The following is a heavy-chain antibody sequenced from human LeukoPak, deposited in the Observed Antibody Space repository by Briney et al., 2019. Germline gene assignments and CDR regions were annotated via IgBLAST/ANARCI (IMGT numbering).Heavy chain of an antibody. J-gene: IGHJ4*02. CDR2: IYHSGST. CDR3: ASRGYYGSGSYYY. V-gene: IGHV4-4*02. D-gene: IGHD3-10*01. Sequence: PSETLSLTCAVSGGSISSSNWWSWVRQPPGKGLEWIGEIYHSGSTNYNPSLKSRVTISVDKSKNQFSLKLSSVAAADTAVYYCASRGYYGSGSYYYWGQGTLVTVSS. CDR1: GGSISSSNW.